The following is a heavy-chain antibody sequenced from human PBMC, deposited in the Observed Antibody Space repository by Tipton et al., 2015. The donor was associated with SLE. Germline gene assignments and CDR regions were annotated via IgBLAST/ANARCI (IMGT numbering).Heavy chain of an antibody. CDR3: ARGREWNWSPYYMDV. J-gene: IGHJ6*03. D-gene: IGHD1-1*01. V-gene: IGHV4-39*07. CDR2: ISYSGST. Sequence: TLSLTCTVSGGSISSSSYYWGWIRQPPGKGLECIGSISYSGSTSYNPSLKTRLTMSVDTSRDQFSLTLNSVTAADTGIYYCARGREWNWSPYYMDVWGKGTTVTVSS. CDR1: GGSISSSSYY.